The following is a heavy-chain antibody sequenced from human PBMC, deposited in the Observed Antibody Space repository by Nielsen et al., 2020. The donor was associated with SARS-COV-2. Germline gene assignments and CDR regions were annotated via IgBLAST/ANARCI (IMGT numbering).Heavy chain of an antibody. V-gene: IGHV3-9*01. J-gene: IGHJ3*02. Sequence: SLKISCAASGFTFDDYAMHWVRQAPGKGLEWVSGISWNSGSIGYADSVKGRFTISRDNAKNSLYLQMNSLRAEDTALYYCAKDFAIRDYGGNSGLAFDIWGQGTMVTVSS. D-gene: IGHD4-23*01. CDR2: ISWNSGSI. CDR1: GFTFDDYA. CDR3: AKDFAIRDYGGNSGLAFDI.